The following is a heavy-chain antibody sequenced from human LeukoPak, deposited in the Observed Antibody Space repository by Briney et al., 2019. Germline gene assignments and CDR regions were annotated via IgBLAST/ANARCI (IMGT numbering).Heavy chain of an antibody. CDR3: ARGGSGSYYHLFDY. V-gene: IGHV3-21*01. J-gene: IGHJ4*02. CDR2: ISSSSSYI. D-gene: IGHD3-10*01. Sequence: GGSLRLSCAASGFTFSSYCMNWVRQAPGKGLEWVSSISSSSSYIYYADSVKGRFTISRDNAKNSLYLQMNSLRAEDTAVYYCARGGSGSYYHLFDYWGQGTLVTVSS. CDR1: GFTFSSYC.